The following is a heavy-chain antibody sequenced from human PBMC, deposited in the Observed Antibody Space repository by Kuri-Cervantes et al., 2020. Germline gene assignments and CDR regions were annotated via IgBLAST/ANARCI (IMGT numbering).Heavy chain of an antibody. Sequence: SVKVSCKASGYTFTGYYMHWVRQAPGQGLEWMGGTIPIFGTANYAQKFQGRVTITADESTSTAYMELSSLRSEDTAVYYCAREVDCGGDCFHLYNWFDPWGQGTLVTVSS. CDR2: TIPIFGTA. CDR3: AREVDCGGDCFHLYNWFDP. D-gene: IGHD2-21*02. J-gene: IGHJ5*02. V-gene: IGHV1-69*13. CDR1: GYTFTGYY.